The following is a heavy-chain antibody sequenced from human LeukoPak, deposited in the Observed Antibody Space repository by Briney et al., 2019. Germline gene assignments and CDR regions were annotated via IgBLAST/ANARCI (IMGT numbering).Heavy chain of an antibody. J-gene: IGHJ4*02. CDR2: VYHSGST. V-gene: IGHV4-59*04. CDR3: ARRHSSGWLFDY. CDR1: GGSISSYY. D-gene: IGHD6-19*01. Sequence: SSETLSLTCTVSGGSISSYYWSWIRQPPGKGLEWIGNVYHSGSTFYNPSLKSRVTMSVDTSKNQFSLKLSSVTAADTAVYYCARRHSSGWLFDYWGQGTLVTVSS.